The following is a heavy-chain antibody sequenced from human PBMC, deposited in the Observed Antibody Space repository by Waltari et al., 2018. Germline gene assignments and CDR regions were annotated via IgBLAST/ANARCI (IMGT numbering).Heavy chain of an antibody. CDR2: INHSGST. J-gene: IGHJ4*02. Sequence: QVQLQQWGAGLLKPSETLSLTCAVYGGSFSGYYWSWIRQPPGKGLEWIGEINHSGSTNYNPSLKSRVTISVDTSKNQFSLKLSSVTAADTAVYYCARGGCSLRRGGDCYPNDYWGQGTLVTVSS. D-gene: IGHD2-21*01. CDR1: GGSFSGYY. V-gene: IGHV4-34*01. CDR3: ARGGCSLRRGGDCYPNDY.